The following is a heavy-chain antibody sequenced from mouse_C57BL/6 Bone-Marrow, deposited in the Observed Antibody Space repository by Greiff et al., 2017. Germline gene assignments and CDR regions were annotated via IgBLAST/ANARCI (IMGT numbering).Heavy chain of an antibody. J-gene: IGHJ1*03. D-gene: IGHD1-1*01. CDR3: TTPTVVARSYWYFDV. CDR1: GFNIKDDY. V-gene: IGHV14-4*01. CDR2: IDPENGDT. Sequence: EVKLQQSGAELVRPGASVKLSCTASGFNIKDDYMHWVKQRPEQGLEWIGWIDPENGDTEYASKFQGKATITADTSSNTAYLQLSSLTSEDTAVYYCTTPTVVARSYWYFDVWGTGTTVTVSS.